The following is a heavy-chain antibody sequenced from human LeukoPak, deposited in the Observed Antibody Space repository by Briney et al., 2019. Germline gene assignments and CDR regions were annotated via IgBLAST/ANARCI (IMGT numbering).Heavy chain of an antibody. V-gene: IGHV3-23*01. CDR3: AKTDRRIAAAGDIDY. D-gene: IGHD6-13*01. J-gene: IGHJ4*02. CDR2: ISGSGGST. CDR1: GFTFSSYA. Sequence: PGGSLRLSCAASGFTFSSYAMSWVRQAPGKVLEWVSGISGSGGSTYYADSVKGRFTISRDNSKNTLYLQMNSLRAEDTAVYYCAKTDRRIAAAGDIDYWGQGTLVTVSS.